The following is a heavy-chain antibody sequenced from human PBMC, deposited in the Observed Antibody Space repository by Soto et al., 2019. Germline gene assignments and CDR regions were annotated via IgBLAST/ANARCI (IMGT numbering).Heavy chain of an antibody. CDR2: TYPSGST. D-gene: IGHD5-12*01. Sequence: PSETLSLTCTVSGGFISNGDYYWSWIRQPPGKGLEWIAYTYPSGSTYYNASLRSRVTISIDASKNQFSLKLNSVTAADTAVYYCAREGGYDSPHGCWGQGTLVTVSS. CDR1: GGFISNGDYY. J-gene: IGHJ4*02. V-gene: IGHV4-30-4*01. CDR3: AREGGYDSPHGC.